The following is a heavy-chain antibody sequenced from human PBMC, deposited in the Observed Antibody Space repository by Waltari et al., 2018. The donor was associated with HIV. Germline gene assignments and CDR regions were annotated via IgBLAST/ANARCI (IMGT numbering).Heavy chain of an antibody. CDR3: ARAVSSGWQYYYGMDV. Sequence: QVQLVESGGGVVQPGRSLRLSCAASGFRFSAYALPWVRQPPGKGLQWVALITYDGINEYYAASVKGRFSISRDNSNNTLFLQMNSLRAEDTAVYYCARAVSSGWQYYYGMDVWGQGTTVTVSS. V-gene: IGHV3-30*01. CDR2: ITYDGINE. CDR1: GFRFSAYA. J-gene: IGHJ6*02. D-gene: IGHD6-19*01.